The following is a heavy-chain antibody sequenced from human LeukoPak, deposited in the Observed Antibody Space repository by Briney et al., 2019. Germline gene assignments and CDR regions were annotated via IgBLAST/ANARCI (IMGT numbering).Heavy chain of an antibody. J-gene: IGHJ5*02. D-gene: IGHD2-15*01. CDR2: IWYDGSNK. Sequence: GGSLRLSCAASGFTFSSYGMHWVRQAPGKGLEWVAVIWYDGSNKYYADSVKGRFTISRDNSKNTLYLQMNSLRAADTAVYYCARDPDCSGGSCYSDWFDPWGQGTLVTVSS. V-gene: IGHV3-33*01. CDR3: ARDPDCSGGSCYSDWFDP. CDR1: GFTFSSYG.